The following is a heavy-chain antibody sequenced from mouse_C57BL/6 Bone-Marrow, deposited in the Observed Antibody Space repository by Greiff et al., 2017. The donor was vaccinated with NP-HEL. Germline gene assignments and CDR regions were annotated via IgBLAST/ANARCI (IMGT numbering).Heavy chain of an antibody. D-gene: IGHD1-1*01. CDR3: AREWGEYYYGSSYWYFDV. J-gene: IGHJ1*03. CDR1: GFTFSDYY. CDR2: INYDGSST. V-gene: IGHV5-16*01. Sequence: EVMLVESEGGLVQPGSSMKLSCTASGFTFSDYYMAWVRQVPEKGLEWVANINYDGSSTYYLDSLKSRFIISRDNAKNILYLQMSSLKSEDTATYYCAREWGEYYYGSSYWYFDVWGTGTTVTVSS.